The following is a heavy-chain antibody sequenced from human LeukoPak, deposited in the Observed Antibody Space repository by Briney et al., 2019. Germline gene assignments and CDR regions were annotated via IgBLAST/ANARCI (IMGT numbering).Heavy chain of an antibody. J-gene: IGHJ4*02. CDR1: GFTFSSYA. Sequence: PGGSLRLSCAASGFTFSSYAMSWVRQTPGKGLEWVSAISGSGGSTYYADSVKGRFTISRDNSKNTLYLQMNSLRAEDTAVYYCANTYYYDNSGSSYYFDYWGQGTLVTVSS. D-gene: IGHD3-22*01. CDR3: ANTYYYDNSGSSYYFDY. V-gene: IGHV3-23*01. CDR2: ISGSGGST.